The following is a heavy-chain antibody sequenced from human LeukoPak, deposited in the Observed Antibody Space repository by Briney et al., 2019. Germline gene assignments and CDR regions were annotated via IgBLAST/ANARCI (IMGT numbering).Heavy chain of an antibody. D-gene: IGHD6-6*01. CDR2: IWYDGSNK. Sequence: PGGSLRLSCAASGFTFSSYWMSWVRQAPGKGLEWVAVIWYDGSNKYYADSVKGRFTISRDNSKNTLYLQMNSLRAGDTAVYYCAREYSSSSDAFDIWGQGTMVTVSS. J-gene: IGHJ3*02. CDR1: GFTFSSYW. V-gene: IGHV3-33*08. CDR3: AREYSSSSDAFDI.